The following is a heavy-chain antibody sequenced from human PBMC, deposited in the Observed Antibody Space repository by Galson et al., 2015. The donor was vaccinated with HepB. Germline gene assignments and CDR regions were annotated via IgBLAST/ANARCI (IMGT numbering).Heavy chain of an antibody. Sequence: SVKVSCKVSGYTFTRFGISWVRQAPGQGLEWMGWISGYDDDVNYAQKLQGRVAMAADKSTSTAYMELRSLRSDDTAVFYCAGGAMVTMEVPTFDSWGQGTLVTVSS. V-gene: IGHV1-18*01. CDR3: AGGAMVTMEVPTFDS. CDR1: GYTFTRFG. J-gene: IGHJ4*02. D-gene: IGHD5-24*01. CDR2: ISGYDDDV.